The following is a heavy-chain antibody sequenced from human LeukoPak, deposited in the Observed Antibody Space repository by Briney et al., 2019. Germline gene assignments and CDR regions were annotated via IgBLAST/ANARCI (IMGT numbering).Heavy chain of an antibody. V-gene: IGHV3-23*01. CDR3: ARDPRYPYQYQSDDGGFSLDY. CDR1: GFTFSSYA. D-gene: IGHD2-15*01. CDR2: ISGSGSNT. Sequence: PGGSLRLSCAASGFTFSSYAISWVRQAPGKGLEWVSAISGSGSNTYYPGSVKGRFTISRDNSRNTLYLQMNSLRAEDSAVYFCARDPRYPYQYQSDDGGFSLDYWGQGTLVTVSS. J-gene: IGHJ4*02.